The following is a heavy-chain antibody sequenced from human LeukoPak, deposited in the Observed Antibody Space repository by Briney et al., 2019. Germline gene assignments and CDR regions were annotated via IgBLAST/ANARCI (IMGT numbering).Heavy chain of an antibody. CDR3: ARGGQYYGSGLDY. J-gene: IGHJ4*02. D-gene: IGHD3-10*01. V-gene: IGHV4-59*01. CDR2: IYYSGST. Sequence: SETLSLTCTVSGGSISSYYWSWIRQPPGKGLEWIGYIYYSGSTNYNPSLKSRVTISVDTSKNQFSLKLSSVTAADTAVYYCARGGQYYGSGLDYWGQGTLVTVPS. CDR1: GGSISSYY.